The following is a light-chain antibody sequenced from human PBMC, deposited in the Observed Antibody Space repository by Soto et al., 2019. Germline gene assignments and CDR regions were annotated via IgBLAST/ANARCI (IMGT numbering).Light chain of an antibody. J-gene: IGKJ4*01. Sequence: DIQLTQSPSSLSASVGDRVTITCQASQDINNYLNWYQQKPGKAPKLLIFDASSVETGVPSRFSGSGSVTHFTFTISSLEPEDIATYHCQQYEDLPLTCGGGTRVELK. CDR3: QQYEDLPLT. V-gene: IGKV1-33*01. CDR1: QDINNY. CDR2: DAS.